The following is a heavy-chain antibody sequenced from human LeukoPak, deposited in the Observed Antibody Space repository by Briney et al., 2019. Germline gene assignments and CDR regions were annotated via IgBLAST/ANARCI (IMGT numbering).Heavy chain of an antibody. V-gene: IGHV4-59*01. D-gene: IGHD3-10*01. CDR1: GGSISSYY. Sequence: SETLSLTCTVSGGSISSYYWSWIRQPPGKGLEGIGYIYYSGSTNYNPSLKSRVTISVDTSKNQFSLKLSSVTAADTAVHYCARGSGSGDFDYWGQGTLVTVSS. J-gene: IGHJ4*02. CDR2: IYYSGST. CDR3: ARGSGSGDFDY.